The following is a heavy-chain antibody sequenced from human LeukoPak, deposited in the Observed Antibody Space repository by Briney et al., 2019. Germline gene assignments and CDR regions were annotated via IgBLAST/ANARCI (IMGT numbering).Heavy chain of an antibody. Sequence: PSETLSLTCAVYGGSFSGYYWSWIRQPPGKGLEWIGENNHSRSTNYNPSLKSRVTISVDTSKNQFSLKLSSVTAADTAVYYCARGPVAYCSSTSCYTLETYYYYGMDVWGKGTTVTVSS. CDR2: NNHSRST. CDR3: ARGPVAYCSSTSCYTLETYYYYGMDV. J-gene: IGHJ6*04. CDR1: GGSFSGYY. D-gene: IGHD2-2*02. V-gene: IGHV4-34*01.